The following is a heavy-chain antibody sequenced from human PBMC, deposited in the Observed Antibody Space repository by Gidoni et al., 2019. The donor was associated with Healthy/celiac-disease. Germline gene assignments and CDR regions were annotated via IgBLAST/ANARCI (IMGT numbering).Heavy chain of an antibody. Sequence: EVQLVESGGGLVQPGRSLRLSCAASGFPFDDYAMHWVRQAPGKGLEWVSGISWNSGSIGYADSVKGRFTISRDNAKNSLYLQMNSLRAEDTALYYCAKDIGVVPLGGPWFDPWGQGTLVTVSS. CDR3: AKDIGVVPLGGPWFDP. CDR2: ISWNSGSI. J-gene: IGHJ5*02. V-gene: IGHV3-9*01. CDR1: GFPFDDYA. D-gene: IGHD3-3*01.